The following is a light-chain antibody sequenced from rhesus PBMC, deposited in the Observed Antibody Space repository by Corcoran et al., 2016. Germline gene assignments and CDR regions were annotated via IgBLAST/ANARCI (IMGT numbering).Light chain of an antibody. Sequence: DIQMTQSPSSLSASVGGRVTVTCRASQDINKELSWYQQKPGKAPTLLIYATSSLQTGVSFRFSGSGSGTDYTLTSSSLQPEDVATYYCLQDYTTPLTFGGGTKVEIK. CDR2: ATS. J-gene: IGKJ4*01. V-gene: IGKV1-94*01. CDR3: LQDYTTPLT. CDR1: QDINKE.